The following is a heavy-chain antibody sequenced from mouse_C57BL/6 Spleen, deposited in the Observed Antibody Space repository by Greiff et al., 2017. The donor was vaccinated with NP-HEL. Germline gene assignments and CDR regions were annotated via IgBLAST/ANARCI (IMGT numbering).Heavy chain of an antibody. Sequence: QVQLQQSGAELVRPGSSVKLSCKASGYTFTSYWMDWVKQRPGQGLEWIGNIYPSDSETHYNQKFKDKATLTVDKSSSTAYMQLSSLTSEDSAVYYCARSDYGSRAMDYWGQGTSVTVSS. D-gene: IGHD1-1*01. CDR1: GYTFTSYW. CDR2: IYPSDSET. J-gene: IGHJ4*01. V-gene: IGHV1-61*01. CDR3: ARSDYGSRAMDY.